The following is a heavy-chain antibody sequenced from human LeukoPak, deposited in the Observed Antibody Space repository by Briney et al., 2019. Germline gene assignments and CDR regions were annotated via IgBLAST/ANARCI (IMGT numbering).Heavy chain of an antibody. V-gene: IGHV4-39*01. J-gene: IGHJ4*02. CDR2: IFYSGST. Sequence: SETLSLTCTVFTDSSYGSSRFWVWIRQPPGKGLEWDGSIFYSGSTYYNPSLKSRVTISVDTSKNQFSLKVNSVTAADTALYFCARRRITYSRTFFDYWGQGTLVTVSS. CDR1: TDSSYGSSRF. D-gene: IGHD3-10*01. CDR3: ARRRITYSRTFFDY.